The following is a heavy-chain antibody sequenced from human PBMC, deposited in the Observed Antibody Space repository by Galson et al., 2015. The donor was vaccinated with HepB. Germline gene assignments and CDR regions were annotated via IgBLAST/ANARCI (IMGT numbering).Heavy chain of an antibody. CDR3: AKGGGVGYYDNSGYPVNYFDC. V-gene: IGHV3-23*01. D-gene: IGHD3-22*01. J-gene: IGHJ4*01. Sequence: SLRLSCAASGFTFSNYAMNWVRQAPGKGLAWVATDSGGGTTTYYADSVKGRFAISRGNSKNTLYLQMNSLRAEDTAVYYCAKGGGVGYYDNSGYPVNYFDCWGHGTLVTVSS. CDR1: GFTFSNYA. CDR2: DSGGGTTT.